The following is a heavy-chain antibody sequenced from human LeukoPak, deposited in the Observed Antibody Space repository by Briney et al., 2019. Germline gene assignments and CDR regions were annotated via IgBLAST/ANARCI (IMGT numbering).Heavy chain of an antibody. CDR2: IKQAGSEK. CDR1: GFSFSSYW. V-gene: IGHV3-7*01. D-gene: IGHD6-19*01. J-gene: IGHJ3*02. Sequence: PGGSLRLSCAASGFSFSSYWMTWVRQAPGKGLEWVANIKQAGSEKYYVDSVKGRFATSRDNAMNSLYLQMNSLRAEDTAVYYCARPKIAVAAPRDAFDIWGQGTMVTVSS. CDR3: ARPKIAVAAPRDAFDI.